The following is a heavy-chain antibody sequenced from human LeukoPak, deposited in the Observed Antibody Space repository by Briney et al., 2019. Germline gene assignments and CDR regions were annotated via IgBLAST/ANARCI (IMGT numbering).Heavy chain of an antibody. D-gene: IGHD3-22*01. CDR2: ISGSGGST. J-gene: IGHJ1*01. CDR3: AKQRGGGPTYYYDSSGYYYSYFQH. Sequence: GGSLRLSCAASGFTFSSYAMSWVRQAPGKGLEWVSAISGSGGSTYYADSVKGRFTISRDNSKNTLYLQMNSLRAEDTAVYYCAKQRGGGPTYYYDSSGYYYSYFQHWGQGTLVTVSS. V-gene: IGHV3-23*01. CDR1: GFTFSSYA.